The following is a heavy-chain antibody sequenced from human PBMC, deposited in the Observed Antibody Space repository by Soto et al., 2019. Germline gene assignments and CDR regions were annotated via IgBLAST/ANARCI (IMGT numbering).Heavy chain of an antibody. CDR1: GFTFRSYS. J-gene: IGHJ5*02. CDR3: VRDFLTTTVGDWFDP. V-gene: IGHV3-21*01. CDR2: ISSSSSYI. Sequence: GGSLRLSCAASGFTFRSYSMNGVRQAPGEGLEWVSSISSSSSYIYYVDSVKGRFTISRDNAKNSLYLQMNSLRVEDTAVYYCVRDFLTTTVGDWFDPWGQGTLVTVS. D-gene: IGHD4-4*01.